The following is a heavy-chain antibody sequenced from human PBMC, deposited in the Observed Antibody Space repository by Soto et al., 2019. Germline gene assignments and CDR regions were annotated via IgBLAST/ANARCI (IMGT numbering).Heavy chain of an antibody. J-gene: IGHJ3*02. V-gene: IGHV3-48*01. CDR3: VRRQYSTDAFDI. CDR2: ISTSSDII. Sequence: PGGSLRLSCAASGFTFSSYDMNWVRQAPGKGLEWVSYISTSSDIIHYADSVRGRFTISRDDAKNSLYVQMNSLRAEDTAVYYCVRRQYSTDAFDIWGQGTMVTVSS. CDR1: GFTFSSYD. D-gene: IGHD2-21*01.